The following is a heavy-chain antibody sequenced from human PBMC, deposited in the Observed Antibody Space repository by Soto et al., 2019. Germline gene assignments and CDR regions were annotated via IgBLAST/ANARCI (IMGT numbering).Heavy chain of an antibody. V-gene: IGHV3-15*07. D-gene: IGHD1-26*01. CDR2: IKSKTDGGTT. Sequence: EVQLVESGGGLVNPGESLRLSCAASGFTFANAWMHWVRQAPGKGLEWVGSIKSKTDGGTTDHAAPVKGRFTISRDDSKNTMYLQMNSLKTEDTAVYYCSPNSQVVATTPTWGQGTLVTVSS. CDR1: GFTFANAW. CDR3: SPNSQVVATTPT. J-gene: IGHJ5*02.